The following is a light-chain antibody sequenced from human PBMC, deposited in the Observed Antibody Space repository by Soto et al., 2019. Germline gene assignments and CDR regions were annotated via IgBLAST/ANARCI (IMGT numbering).Light chain of an antibody. CDR2: GAS. Sequence: EVVFTQSPGTLSLSPWERATVSCRASQSVSSSYLAWYQQKPGQAPRLLIYGASTRATNIPARFSGSGSGTDFTLTISSLQSEDFALYYCQHYNNWPTFGQGTKVDIK. CDR3: QHYNNWPT. J-gene: IGKJ1*01. CDR1: QSVSSSY. V-gene: IGKV3-15*01.